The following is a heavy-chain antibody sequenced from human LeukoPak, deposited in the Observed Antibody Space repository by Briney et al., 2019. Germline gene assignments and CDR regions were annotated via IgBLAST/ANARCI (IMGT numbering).Heavy chain of an antibody. J-gene: IGHJ4*02. Sequence: GASVKVSCKASGYTFTGYYMHWVRQAPGQGLEWMGWINPNSGGTNYAQKFQGRVTMTRDTSISTAYMELSRLRSDDTAVYYCARDLTYGDYVSYDYWGQGTLVTVSS. CDR3: ARDLTYGDYVSYDY. CDR2: INPNSGGT. CDR1: GYTFTGYY. D-gene: IGHD4-17*01. V-gene: IGHV1-2*02.